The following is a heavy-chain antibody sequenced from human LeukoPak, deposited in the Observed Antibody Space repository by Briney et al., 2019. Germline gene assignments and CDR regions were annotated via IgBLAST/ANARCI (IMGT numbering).Heavy chain of an antibody. Sequence: SETLSLTCAVYGGSFSGYYWSWIRQPPGKGLEWIGEINHSGSTNYNPSLKSLVTISVDTSKNQFSLKLSSVTAADTAVYYCARCAYYYYGMDVWGQGTTVTVSS. J-gene: IGHJ6*02. CDR1: GGSFSGYY. CDR2: INHSGST. V-gene: IGHV4-34*01. CDR3: ARCAYYYYGMDV.